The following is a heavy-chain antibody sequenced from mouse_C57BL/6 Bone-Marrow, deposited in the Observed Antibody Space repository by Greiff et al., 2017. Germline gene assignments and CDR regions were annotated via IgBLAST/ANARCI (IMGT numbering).Heavy chain of an antibody. Sequence: QVQLKESGPELVKPGASVKLSCKASGYTFTSYDINWVKQRPGQGFERIGWIYPRDGSTKYNEKFKGKATLIVDTSSSTAYMELRSLTSEDSAVYCCARDYGSSYWYFDVWGTGTTVTVSS. J-gene: IGHJ1*03. V-gene: IGHV1-85*01. CDR1: GYTFTSYD. D-gene: IGHD1-1*01. CDR2: IYPRDGST. CDR3: ARDYGSSYWYFDV.